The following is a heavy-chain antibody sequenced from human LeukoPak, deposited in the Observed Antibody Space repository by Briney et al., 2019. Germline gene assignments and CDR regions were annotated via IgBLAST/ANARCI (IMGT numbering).Heavy chain of an antibody. Sequence: SETLSLTCTVSGSSITRGDYWGWIRQPPGKGLEWIGVIYHSGSTYYSPSLKSRVVISVDTSKNQFSLRLSSVSAADTAVYYCARSGPYYYHYVDVWGKGTTVTVSS. CDR3: ARSGPYYYHYVDV. D-gene: IGHD3-10*01. CDR2: IYHSGST. V-gene: IGHV4-38-2*02. J-gene: IGHJ6*03. CDR1: GSSITRGDY.